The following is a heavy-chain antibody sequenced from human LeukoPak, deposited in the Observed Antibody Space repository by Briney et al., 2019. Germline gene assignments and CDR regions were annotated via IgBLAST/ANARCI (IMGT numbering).Heavy chain of an antibody. CDR1: GFTFSSYA. CDR3: ARPLSPYSSSWFFDY. V-gene: IGHV3-30*01. J-gene: IGHJ4*02. CDR2: ISYDGSNK. D-gene: IGHD6-13*01. Sequence: PGGSLRLSCAASGFTFSSYAMHWVRQAPGKGLEWVAVISYDGSNKYYADSVKGRFTISRDNSKNTLYLQMNSLRAEDTAVYYCARPLSPYSSSWFFDYWGQGTLVTVSS.